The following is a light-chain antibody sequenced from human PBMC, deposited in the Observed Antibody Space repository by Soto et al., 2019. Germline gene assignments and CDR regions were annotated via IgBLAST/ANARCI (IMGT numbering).Light chain of an antibody. CDR1: SSDVGGYNY. J-gene: IGLJ3*02. Sequence: QSALTQPASVSGSPGQSITISCTGTSSDVGGYNYVSWYQQHPGKARKLMIYEVSNRPSGVSNRFSGSKSGNTSSLTISGLTDEDEADYYCSSYTIISTGVFGGGTKLTVL. V-gene: IGLV2-14*01. CDR3: SSYTIISTGV. CDR2: EVS.